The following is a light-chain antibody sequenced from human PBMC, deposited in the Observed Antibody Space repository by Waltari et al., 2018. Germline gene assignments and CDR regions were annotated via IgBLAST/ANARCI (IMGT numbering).Light chain of an antibody. J-gene: IGLJ3*02. CDR2: DVS. V-gene: IGLV2-14*01. Sequence: QSALTQPASVSGSPGQLITISCTGATSDAGGYDSVSWYQQRPGKAPKLLIFDVSNRHSGVSNRFSGSKSGNTASLTISGLQAEDEAAYYCGSYTGSTTWVFGGGTKLTVL. CDR3: GSYTGSTTWV. CDR1: TSDAGGYDS.